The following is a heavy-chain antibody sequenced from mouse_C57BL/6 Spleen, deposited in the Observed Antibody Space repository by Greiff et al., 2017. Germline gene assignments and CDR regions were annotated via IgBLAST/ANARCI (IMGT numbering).Heavy chain of an antibody. CDR1: GYTFTDYN. V-gene: IGHV1-18*01. CDR3: AREGTNWGAMDY. Sequence: EVKVVESGPELVKPGASVKIPCKASGYTFTDYNMDWVKQSHGMSLEWIGDINPNNGGTIYNQKFKGKATLTVDKSSSTAYMELRSLTSEDTAVYYCAREGTNWGAMDYWGQGTSVTVSS. D-gene: IGHD4-1*01. CDR2: INPNNGGT. J-gene: IGHJ4*01.